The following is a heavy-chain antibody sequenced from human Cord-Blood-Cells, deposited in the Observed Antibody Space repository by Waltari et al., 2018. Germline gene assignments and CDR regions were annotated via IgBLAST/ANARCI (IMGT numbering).Heavy chain of an antibody. D-gene: IGHD3-10*01. CDR3: ASGSMVRGVIIDY. Sequence: QVQLQESGPGLVKPSETLSPTCTVSGYSIRSGYSWGWIRQPPGKGLEWIVSIYHSGSTYYNPSLKSRVTISVDTSKNQFSLKLSSVTAADTAVYYCASGSMVRGVIIDYWGQGTLVTVSS. V-gene: IGHV4-38-2*02. J-gene: IGHJ4*02. CDR2: IYHSGST. CDR1: GYSIRSGYS.